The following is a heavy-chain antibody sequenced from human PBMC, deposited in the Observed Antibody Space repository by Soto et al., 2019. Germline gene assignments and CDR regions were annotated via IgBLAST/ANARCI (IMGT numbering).Heavy chain of an antibody. Sequence: EVQLVESGGGLVKPGGSLRLSCAASGFTFSSYSMNWVRQAPGKGLEWVSSISSSSSYIYYADSVKGRFTISRDNAKNSLHLQKNSLRAEDTAVYYCARSHIAAAVLDYWGQGTLVTASS. V-gene: IGHV3-21*01. CDR1: GFTFSSYS. D-gene: IGHD6-13*01. CDR3: ARSHIAAAVLDY. J-gene: IGHJ4*02. CDR2: ISSSSSYI.